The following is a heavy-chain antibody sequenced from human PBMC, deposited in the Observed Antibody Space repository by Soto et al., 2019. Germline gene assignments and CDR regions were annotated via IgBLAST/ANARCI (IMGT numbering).Heavy chain of an antibody. CDR2: MNPNSGNT. CDR3: ARVWSGYYYYYGMDV. CDR1: GYTFTSYD. V-gene: IGHV1-8*01. Sequence: ASVKVSCKASGYTFTSYDINWVRQATGQGLEWMGWMNPNSGNTGYAQKFQGRVTMTRNTSISTAYMKLSSLRSEDTAVYYCARVWSGYYYYYGMDVWGQGTTVTVSS. D-gene: IGHD3-3*01. J-gene: IGHJ6*02.